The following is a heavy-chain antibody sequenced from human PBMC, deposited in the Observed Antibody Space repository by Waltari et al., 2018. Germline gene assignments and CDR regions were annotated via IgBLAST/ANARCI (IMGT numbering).Heavy chain of an antibody. Sequence: QVQLQQWGAGLLKPSETLSLTCAVYGGSFSGYYWSWIRQPPGKGLEWIGEINHSGSTNYNPSLKSRVTISVDTSKNQFSLKLSSVTAADTAVYYCARRGPTYYYGSGSYLDYWGQGTLVTVSS. J-gene: IGHJ4*02. CDR2: INHSGST. V-gene: IGHV4-34*01. CDR3: ARRGPTYYYGSGSYLDY. D-gene: IGHD3-10*01. CDR1: GGSFSGYY.